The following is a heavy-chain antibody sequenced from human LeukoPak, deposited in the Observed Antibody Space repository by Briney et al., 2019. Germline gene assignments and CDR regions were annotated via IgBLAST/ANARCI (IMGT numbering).Heavy chain of an antibody. CDR1: GGSISNYY. D-gene: IGHD3-16*02. CDR3: ARDYVWGSYRYFDY. J-gene: IGHJ4*02. CDR2: IFYSGST. V-gene: IGHV4-59*01. Sequence: SETLSLTCTVSGGSISNYYWSGLRQPPGKGLEWIGSIFYSGSTNYNPSLKSRVTISVDTSKNHFSLKLSSVTAADTAVYYCARDYVWGSYRYFDYWGQGALVTVSS.